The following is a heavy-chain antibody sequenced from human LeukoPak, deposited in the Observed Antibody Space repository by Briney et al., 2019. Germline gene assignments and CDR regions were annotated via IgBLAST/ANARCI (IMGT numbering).Heavy chain of an antibody. CDR1: GFTFGDYA. D-gene: IGHD6-19*01. CDR3: TREGSGWSNFDY. J-gene: IGHJ4*02. V-gene: IGHV3-49*04. Sequence: QTGGSLRLSRTASGFTFGDYAMSWVRQAPGKGLEWVGFIRSKAYGGTTEYAASVKGRFTISRDDSKSIAYLQMNSLKTEDTAVYYCTREGSGWSNFDYWGQGTLVTVSS. CDR2: IRSKAYGGTT.